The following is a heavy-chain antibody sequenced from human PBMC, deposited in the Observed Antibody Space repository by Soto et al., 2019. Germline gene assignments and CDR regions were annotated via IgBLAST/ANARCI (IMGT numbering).Heavy chain of an antibody. CDR2: IYYSGST. D-gene: IGHD2-15*01. V-gene: IGHV4-61*01. CDR1: GGSVSSGSYH. CDR3: ARVGSASGVYYYYYYMDV. J-gene: IGHJ6*03. Sequence: SETLSLTCTVSGGSVSSGSYHWSWIRQPPGKGLEWIGYIYYSGSTNYNPSLKSRVTISVDTSKNQFSLKLSSVTAADTAVYYCARVGSASGVYYYYYYMDVWGKGTTVTVSS.